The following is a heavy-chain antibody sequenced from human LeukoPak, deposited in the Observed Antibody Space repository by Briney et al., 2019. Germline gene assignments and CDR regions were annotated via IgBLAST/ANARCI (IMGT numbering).Heavy chain of an antibody. CDR1: VFTVSSYY. V-gene: IGHV3-53*01. CDR2: IYTDCGR. CDR3: SRDIDY. Sequence: GGSLRLSCAASVFTVSSYYMNWVRQAPGKEVEGVSLIYTDCGRYYAHSVMGRFTISRDTSKNMGLLEMNSLRVEDTAVYYFSRDIDYWGRGTLVTVSS. J-gene: IGHJ4*02.